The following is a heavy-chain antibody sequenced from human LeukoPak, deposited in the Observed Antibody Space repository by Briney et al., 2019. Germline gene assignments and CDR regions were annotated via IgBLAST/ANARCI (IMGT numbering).Heavy chain of an antibody. Sequence: SETLSLTCTVSGASISSYWWSWIRQPAGKGLEWIGRVYTSGITTYNPSLKSRVTMSVDTSKNQLSLKLNSVTAAGTAIYYCAGLYVWGKGTTVTTSS. CDR1: GASISSYW. V-gene: IGHV4-4*07. CDR2: VYTSGIT. J-gene: IGHJ6*04. CDR3: AGLYV.